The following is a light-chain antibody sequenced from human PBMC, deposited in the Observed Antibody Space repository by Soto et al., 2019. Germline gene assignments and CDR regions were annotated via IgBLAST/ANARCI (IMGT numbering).Light chain of an antibody. CDR3: QQYNSYSSMST. CDR1: QSINSW. V-gene: IGKV1-5*01. J-gene: IGKJ2*01. CDR2: DAS. Sequence: DIQMTQSPSTLSASVGDRVTITCRASQSINSWLAWYQQKPRKAPKLLIYDASSLESGVPSRFCGSGSGTEFTLTISSLQHDDFATYYCQQYNSYSSMSTFGQGTKLEIK.